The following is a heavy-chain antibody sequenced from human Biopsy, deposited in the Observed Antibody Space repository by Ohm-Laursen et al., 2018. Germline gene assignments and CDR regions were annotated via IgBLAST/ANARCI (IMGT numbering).Heavy chain of an antibody. D-gene: IGHD3-22*01. CDR3: VRGVDYYDPYHYYALDV. CDR1: GESFNGYY. CDR2: INHSGRT. Sequence: PGTLSLTCPVYGESFNGYYWSWIRQTPGKGLEWIGEINHSGRTNYNPSLKSRVTISVDTSKSQFSLKVRSVTAADTAVYYCVRGVDYYDPYHYYALDVWGQGTTVTVSS. V-gene: IGHV4-34*01. J-gene: IGHJ6*02.